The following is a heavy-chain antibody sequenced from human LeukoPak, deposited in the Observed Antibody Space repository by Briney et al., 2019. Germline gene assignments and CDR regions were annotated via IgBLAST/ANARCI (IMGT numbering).Heavy chain of an antibody. J-gene: IGHJ5*02. D-gene: IGHD3-10*01. Sequence: ASAKVSCKGSGYTFIDYYMHWVRQAPGQGLECMGWINPNNGGTNYARKFQGRVTMTRDTSISTAYMELSSLTSDDTAIYYCAAFAAGVTPHNWFDPRGQGTLVTVSS. V-gene: IGHV1-2*02. CDR1: GYTFIDYY. CDR2: INPNNGGT. CDR3: AAFAAGVTPHNWFDP.